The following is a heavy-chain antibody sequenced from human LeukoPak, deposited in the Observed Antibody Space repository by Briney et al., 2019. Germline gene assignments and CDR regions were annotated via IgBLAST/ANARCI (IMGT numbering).Heavy chain of an antibody. CDR2: INLNSGGT. D-gene: IGHD4-17*01. V-gene: IGHV1-2*02. Sequence: ASVKVSCKTSGFTFIGYYMHWVRQAPGQGLEWIGWINLNSGGTNYAQKFQGRVTMTRDTSISTAYMELSRLTSDDTAVYYCARDRVTTNTPYFDYWGQGTLVAVSS. CDR1: GFTFIGYY. CDR3: ARDRVTTNTPYFDY. J-gene: IGHJ4*02.